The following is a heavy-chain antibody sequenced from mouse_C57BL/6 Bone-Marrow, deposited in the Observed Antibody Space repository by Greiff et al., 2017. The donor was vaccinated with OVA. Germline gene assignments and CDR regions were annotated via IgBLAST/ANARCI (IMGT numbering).Heavy chain of an antibody. J-gene: IGHJ2*01. CDR2: ISYDGSN. D-gene: IGHD1-1*01. CDR1: GYSITSGYY. Sequence: EVKLVESGPGLVKPSQSLSLTCSVTGYSITSGYYWNWIRQFPGNKLEWMGYISYDGSNNYNPSLKNRISITRDTSKNQFFLKLNSVTTEDTATYYCARDSAYYGSSLYYFDYWGQGTTLTVSS. CDR3: ARDSAYYGSSLYYFDY. V-gene: IGHV3-6*01.